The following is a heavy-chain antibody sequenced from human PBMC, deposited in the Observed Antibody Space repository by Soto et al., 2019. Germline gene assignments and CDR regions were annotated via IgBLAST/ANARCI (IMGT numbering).Heavy chain of an antibody. D-gene: IGHD3-22*01. V-gene: IGHV3-33*01. CDR2: IWYDGSNK. Sequence: GGSLRLSCAASGFTFSSYGMHWVRQAPGKGLEWVAVIWYDGSNKYYADSVKGRFTISRDNSKNTLYLQMNSLRAEDTAVYYCARGDYYDSTYVDYWGQGTLVTVSS. J-gene: IGHJ4*02. CDR3: ARGDYYDSTYVDY. CDR1: GFTFSSYG.